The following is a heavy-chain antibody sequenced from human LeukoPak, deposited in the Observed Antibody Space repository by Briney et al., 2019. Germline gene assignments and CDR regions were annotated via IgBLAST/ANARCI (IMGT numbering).Heavy chain of an antibody. CDR2: SNDSGGT. J-gene: IGHJ4*02. Sequence: SETLSLTCAVYGGTFSGYYWSWIRQPPGKRLEWVGESNDSGGTNYNPSLKSRVTISADKSKNQVSLKLTSVTAADTAVYYCARGDTAMGTSSWGQGTLVTVSS. CDR1: GGTFSGYY. D-gene: IGHD5-18*01. CDR3: ARGDTAMGTSS. V-gene: IGHV4-34*01.